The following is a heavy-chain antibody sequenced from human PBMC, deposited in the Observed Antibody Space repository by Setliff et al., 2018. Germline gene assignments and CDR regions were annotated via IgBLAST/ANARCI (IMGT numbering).Heavy chain of an antibody. CDR1: GFTFSSYA. CDR2: ISGSGGST. Sequence: GGSLRLSCAASGFTFSSYAMSWVRQAPGKGLEWVSAISGSGGSTYYADSVKGRFTISRDNSKNSLDLQMNSLRAEDTAVYYCAKDHCGGDCFPRGYGMDVWGQGTTVTVSS. CDR3: AKDHCGGDCFPRGYGMDV. V-gene: IGHV3-23*01. D-gene: IGHD2-21*02. J-gene: IGHJ6*02.